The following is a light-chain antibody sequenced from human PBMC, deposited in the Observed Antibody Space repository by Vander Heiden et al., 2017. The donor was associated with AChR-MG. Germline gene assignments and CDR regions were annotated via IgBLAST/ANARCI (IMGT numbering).Light chain of an antibody. CDR3: AAWDDRLHAVL. J-gene: IGLJ2*01. CDR1: DSNVGSNT. CDR2: SNN. V-gene: IGLV1-44*01. Sequence: SCSGSDSNVGSNTVHWYQQLSGTAPKVLIYSNNQRPSGVPDRFSGSKSGTSASLAISGLQSDDEAIYFCAAWDDRLHAVLFGGGTKLTVL.